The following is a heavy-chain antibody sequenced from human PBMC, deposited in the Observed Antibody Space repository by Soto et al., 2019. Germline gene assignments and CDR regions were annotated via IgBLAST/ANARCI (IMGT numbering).Heavy chain of an antibody. CDR2: IKSKTDGGTT. Sequence: GGSLRLSCAASGFTFSNAWMSWVRQAPGKGLEWVGRIKSKTDGGTTDYAAPVKGRFTISRDDSKNTLYLQMNSLKTEDTAVYYCTTDYDYIWGSYSFLKPKFDYWGQGTLVTVSS. J-gene: IGHJ4*02. CDR1: GFTFSNAW. CDR3: TTDYDYIWGSYSFLKPKFDY. V-gene: IGHV3-15*01. D-gene: IGHD3-16*01.